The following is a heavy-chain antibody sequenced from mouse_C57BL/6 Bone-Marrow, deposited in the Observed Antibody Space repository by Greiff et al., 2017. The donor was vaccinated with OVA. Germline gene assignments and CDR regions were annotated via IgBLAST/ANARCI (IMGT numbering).Heavy chain of an antibody. CDR2: IDPSDSYT. Sequence: VQLQQPGAELVKPGASVKLSCKASGYTFTSYWMQWVKQRPGQGLEWIGEIDPSDSYTNYNQKFKGKATLTVDTSSSTAYMQLSSLTSEDSAVYDCASIYDGYPLAYWGQGTLVTVSA. J-gene: IGHJ3*01. V-gene: IGHV1-50*01. D-gene: IGHD2-3*01. CDR3: ASIYDGYPLAY. CDR1: GYTFTSYW.